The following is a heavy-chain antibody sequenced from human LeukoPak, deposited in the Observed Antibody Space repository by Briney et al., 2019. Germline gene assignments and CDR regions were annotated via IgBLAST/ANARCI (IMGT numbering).Heavy chain of an antibody. V-gene: IGHV3-23*01. Sequence: GGSLRLSCAASGFTFSSFAMSWVRQAPGKGLEWVSTISGSGGTTYYADSVKGRFTISRDKSKNTLFLLMNSLRAEDTAVYYCAKDPVWNPSYYYYYMDVWGKGTMVTVSS. D-gene: IGHD1-1*01. CDR2: ISGSGGTT. CDR3: AKDPVWNPSYYYYYMDV. J-gene: IGHJ6*03. CDR1: GFTFSSFA.